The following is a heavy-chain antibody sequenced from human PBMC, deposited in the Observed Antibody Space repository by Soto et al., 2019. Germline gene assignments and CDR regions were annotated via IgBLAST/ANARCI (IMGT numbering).Heavy chain of an antibody. J-gene: IGHJ4*02. D-gene: IGHD3-10*01. CDR3: ARVLWRGGY. Sequence: EVQLVESGGGLVQPGGSLRLSCAASGSTFSSYWMSWVRQAPGKGLEWVANIKQDGSEKYYVDSVKGRFTISRDNAKNSLYLQMNSLRAEDTAVYYCARVLWRGGYWGQGTLVTVSS. V-gene: IGHV3-7*01. CDR1: GSTFSSYW. CDR2: IKQDGSEK.